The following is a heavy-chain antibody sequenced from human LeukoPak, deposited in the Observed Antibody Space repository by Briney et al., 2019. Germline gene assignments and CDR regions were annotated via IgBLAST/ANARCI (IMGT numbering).Heavy chain of an antibody. CDR2: ISAYNGNT. D-gene: IGHD5-18*01. V-gene: IGHV1-18*04. CDR1: GYTFTGYY. Sequence: ASVKVSCKASGYTFTGYYMHWVRQAPGQGLEWMGWISAYNGNTNYAQKLQGRVTMTTDTSTSTAYMELRSLRSDDTAVYYCARDPLYSYGLRGFDYWGQGTLVTVSS. J-gene: IGHJ4*02. CDR3: ARDPLYSYGLRGFDY.